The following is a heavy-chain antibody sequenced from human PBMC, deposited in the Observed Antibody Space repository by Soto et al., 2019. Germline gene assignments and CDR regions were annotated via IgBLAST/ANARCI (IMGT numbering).Heavy chain of an antibody. V-gene: IGHV3-30-3*01. CDR2: ISYDGSNK. Sequence: QVQLVESGGGVVQPGRSLRLSCAASGFNFSNYAMHWVRQAPGKGLEWVAFISYDGSNKYYADSVKGRFSISRDNSKNTLYLQMDSLRVEDTAVYYCVRELGIPGEYYFGLDVWGRGTTVTVSS. D-gene: IGHD2-21*01. CDR1: GFNFSNYA. CDR3: VRELGIPGEYYFGLDV. J-gene: IGHJ6*02.